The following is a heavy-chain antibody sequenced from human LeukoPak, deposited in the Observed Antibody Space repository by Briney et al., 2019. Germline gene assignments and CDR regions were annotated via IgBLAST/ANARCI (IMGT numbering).Heavy chain of an antibody. CDR3: ARDYYGSGSYSGGGFDP. CDR2: IFYSGST. J-gene: IGHJ5*02. CDR1: GGSITSYY. Sequence: SETLSLTCTVSGGSITSYYWSWIRQPPGKGLEFIGYIFYSGSTDYNLSLKSRVTISVDTSKNQFSLKLSSVTAADTAVYYCARDYYGSGSYSGGGFDPWGQGTLVTVSS. D-gene: IGHD3-10*01. V-gene: IGHV4-59*12.